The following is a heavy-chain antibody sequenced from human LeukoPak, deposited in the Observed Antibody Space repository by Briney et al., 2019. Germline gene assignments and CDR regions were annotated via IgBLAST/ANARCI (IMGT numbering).Heavy chain of an antibody. J-gene: IGHJ6*02. D-gene: IGHD5-18*01. CDR2: INPNSGGT. CDR3: ARERNTADYYYYGMDV. Sequence: ASVKVSCTASGYTFTGYYMHWVRQAPGQGLEWMGWINPNSGGTNYAQKFQGRVTMTRDTSISTAYMELSRLRSDDTAVYYCARERNTADYYYYGMDVWGQGTTVTVSS. CDR1: GYTFTGYY. V-gene: IGHV1-2*02.